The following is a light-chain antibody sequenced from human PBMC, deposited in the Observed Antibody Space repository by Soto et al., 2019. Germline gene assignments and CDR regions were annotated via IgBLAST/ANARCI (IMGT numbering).Light chain of an antibody. CDR3: QSYDNSLSGSGV. Sequence: QSVLTQPPSVSGAPGQTVTMSCTGSSSNFGAGYDVHWYQQLPGTAPKLLIYGNSNRPSGVPDRFSGSKSGTSASLAITGLQAEDEADYYCQSYDNSLSGSGVFGGGTKVTVL. V-gene: IGLV1-40*01. CDR1: SSNFGAGYD. J-gene: IGLJ3*02. CDR2: GNS.